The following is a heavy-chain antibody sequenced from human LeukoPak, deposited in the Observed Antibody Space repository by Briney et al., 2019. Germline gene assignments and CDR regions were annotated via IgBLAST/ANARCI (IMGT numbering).Heavy chain of an antibody. CDR3: AREVEDTAMVWGYYYYMDV. Sequence: SQTLSLTCTVSRGSISSGSYYWSWIRQPAGKGLEWIGRIYTSGSTNYNPSLKSRVTISVDTSKNQFSLKLSSVTAADTAVYYCAREVEDTAMVWGYYYYMDVWGKGTTVTVSS. J-gene: IGHJ6*03. V-gene: IGHV4-61*02. CDR2: IYTSGST. D-gene: IGHD5-18*01. CDR1: RGSISSGSYY.